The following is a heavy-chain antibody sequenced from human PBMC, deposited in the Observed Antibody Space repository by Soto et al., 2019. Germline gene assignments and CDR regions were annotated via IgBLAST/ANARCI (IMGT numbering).Heavy chain of an antibody. CDR1: GGTFSSYA. V-gene: IGHV1-69*12. J-gene: IGHJ5*02. CDR3: ARDLSSIAAAAPNWFDP. CDR2: IIPIFGTA. Sequence: QVQLVQSGAEVKKPGSSVKVSCKASGGTFSSYAISWVRQAPGQGLEWMGGIIPIFGTANYAQKFQGRVTITADESTSTAYMELSSLRSEDTAVYYCARDLSSIAAAAPNWFDPWGQGTLVTVSS. D-gene: IGHD6-13*01.